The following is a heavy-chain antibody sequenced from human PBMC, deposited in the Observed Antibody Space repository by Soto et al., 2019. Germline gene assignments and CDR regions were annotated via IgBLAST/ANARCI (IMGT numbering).Heavy chain of an antibody. D-gene: IGHD2-21*02. J-gene: IGHJ4*02. Sequence: EAQLVESGGGLVRPGGSLRLSCVGSGITFSTYEMQWVRQAPGKGLEWVSYISSGGSTIFYGESVKGRFTVSRDNDRSSLYLQMNSLRVEDSGVYYCARIGTVLTPDDSWGQGTLVTVSS. CDR3: ARIGTVLTPDDS. V-gene: IGHV3-48*03. CDR1: GITFSTYE. CDR2: ISSGGSTI.